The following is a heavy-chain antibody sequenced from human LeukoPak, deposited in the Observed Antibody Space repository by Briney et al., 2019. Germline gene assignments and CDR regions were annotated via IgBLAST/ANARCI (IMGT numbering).Heavy chain of an antibody. Sequence: SETLSLTCAVSGGYISSGGYSWSWIRQPPGKGLEWIGYIYHSGSTYYDPSLKSRVTISVDRSKNQFSLKLSSVTAADTAVYYCARAVFGVVPPRGWFDPWGQGTLVTVSS. CDR1: GGYISSGGYS. CDR3: ARAVFGVVPPRGWFDP. J-gene: IGHJ5*02. CDR2: IYHSGST. D-gene: IGHD3-3*01. V-gene: IGHV4-30-2*01.